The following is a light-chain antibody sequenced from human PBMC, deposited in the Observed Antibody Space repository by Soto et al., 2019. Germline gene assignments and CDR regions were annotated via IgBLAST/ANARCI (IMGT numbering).Light chain of an antibody. J-gene: IGKJ4*01. CDR1: QSVGSD. Sequence: EIVMTQSPATLSVSPGERATLSCRASQSVGSDLAWYQQKPGQAPRLVIYDIFTRATGVTTRISGSGSGTVFTLKISSLQFEDFAVYYCQQYNSWPLTFGGGTRWIS. V-gene: IGKV3D-15*01. CDR2: DIF. CDR3: QQYNSWPLT.